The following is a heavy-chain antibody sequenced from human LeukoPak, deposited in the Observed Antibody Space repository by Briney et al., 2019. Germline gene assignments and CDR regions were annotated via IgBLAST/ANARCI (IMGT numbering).Heavy chain of an antibody. D-gene: IGHD2-2*01. J-gene: IGHJ6*02. CDR3: ARDRGVVVVPAAIGGYYYGMDV. CDR1: GFTFSSYS. Sequence: GGSLRLSCAASGFTFSSYSMNWARQAPGKGLEWVSSISSSSGYIYYADSVKGRFTISRDNSKNTLYLQMNSLRAEDTAVYYCARDRGVVVVPAAIGGYYYGMDVWGQGTTVTVSS. CDR2: ISSSSGYI. V-gene: IGHV3-21*01.